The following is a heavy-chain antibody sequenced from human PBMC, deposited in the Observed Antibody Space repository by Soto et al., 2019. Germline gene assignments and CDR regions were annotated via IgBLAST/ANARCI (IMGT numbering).Heavy chain of an antibody. CDR2: IYYSGST. CDR3: ARDRIDYGADAFDI. D-gene: IGHD4-17*01. J-gene: IGHJ3*02. V-gene: IGHV4-31*03. CDR1: GGSISSGGYY. Sequence: QVQLQESGPGLVKPSQTLSLTCTVSGGSISSGGYYWSWIRQHPGKGLEWIGYIYYSGSTYYNPPLKSRVTISVDTSKNQFSLKLSSVTAADTAVYYCARDRIDYGADAFDIWGQGTMVTVSS.